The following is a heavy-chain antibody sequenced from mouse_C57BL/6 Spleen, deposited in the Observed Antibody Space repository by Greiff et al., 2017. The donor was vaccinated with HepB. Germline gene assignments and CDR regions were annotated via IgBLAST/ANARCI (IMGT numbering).Heavy chain of an antibody. V-gene: IGHV2-5*01. Sequence: QVQLQQSGPGLVQPSQSLSITCTVSGFSLTSYAVHWVRQSPGKGLEWLGVIWRGGSTDYNAAFMSRLNITKDNSKSQVIFKMDSLQTDDTSIYYGATYYSNYGRDDAMDYWGQGTSVTVSS. CDR3: ATYYSNYGRDDAMDY. D-gene: IGHD2-5*01. CDR2: IWRGGST. CDR1: GFSLTSYA. J-gene: IGHJ4*01.